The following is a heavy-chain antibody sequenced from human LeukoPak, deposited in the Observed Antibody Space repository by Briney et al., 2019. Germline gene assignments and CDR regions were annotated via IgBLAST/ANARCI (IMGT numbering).Heavy chain of an antibody. V-gene: IGHV3-23*01. CDR3: AKSPGSSGWFFDY. J-gene: IGHJ4*02. D-gene: IGHD6-19*01. CDR2: ISDSGGST. Sequence: GGSLRLSCAASGFTFSNYAMSWVRQAPGKGLQGVSGISDSGGSTYYADSVKGRFTISRDNSKNTLYLQMNSLRAEDTAVYYCAKSPGSSGWFFDYWGQGTLVTVSS. CDR1: GFTFSNYA.